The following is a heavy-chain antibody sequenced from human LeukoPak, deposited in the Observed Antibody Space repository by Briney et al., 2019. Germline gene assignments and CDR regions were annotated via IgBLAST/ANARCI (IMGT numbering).Heavy chain of an antibody. J-gene: IGHJ3*02. CDR3: TRFTIVGVVDAFDI. CDR1: GFXFGDYA. D-gene: IGHD3-3*01. CDR2: IRSKVYGGTT. V-gene: IGHV3-49*04. Sequence: GGSLRLSCTASGFXFGDYAMSWVRQAPGKGLEWVGFIRSKVYGGTTEYAASVKVRFTISRDDSKSIAYLQMTSLKTEDAGVYYCTRFTIVGVVDAFDIWGQGTIVTVSS.